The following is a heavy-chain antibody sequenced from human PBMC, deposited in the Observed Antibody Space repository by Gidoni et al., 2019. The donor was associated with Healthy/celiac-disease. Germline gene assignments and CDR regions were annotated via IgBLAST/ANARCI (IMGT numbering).Heavy chain of an antibody. D-gene: IGHD6-19*01. CDR1: GFTFSSYG. CDR3: AKDLASSGWWGLDY. Sequence: QVQLVASGGGVVQPGRSLRLSCAASGFTFSSYGMHWVRQAPGKGLEWVAVISYDGSNKYYADSVKGRFTISRDNSKNTLYLKMNSLRAEDTAVYYCAKDLASSGWWGLDYWGQGTLVTVSS. V-gene: IGHV3-30*18. J-gene: IGHJ4*02. CDR2: ISYDGSNK.